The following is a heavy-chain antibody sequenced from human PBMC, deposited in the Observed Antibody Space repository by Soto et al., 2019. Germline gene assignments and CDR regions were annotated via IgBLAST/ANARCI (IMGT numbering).Heavy chain of an antibody. CDR3: TRGQDRRPYYDYIWGSYRYRGYFDY. V-gene: IGHV1-3*01. Sequence: QVQLVQSGAEVKKPGASVKVSCKASGYTFTSYAMHWVRQAPGQRLEWMGWINAGNGNTKYSQKFQGRVTITRDTSASTAYMELSSLRSEDTAVYYCTRGQDRRPYYDYIWGSYRYRGYFDYWGQGTLVTVSS. CDR2: INAGNGNT. J-gene: IGHJ4*02. CDR1: GYTFTSYA. D-gene: IGHD3-16*02.